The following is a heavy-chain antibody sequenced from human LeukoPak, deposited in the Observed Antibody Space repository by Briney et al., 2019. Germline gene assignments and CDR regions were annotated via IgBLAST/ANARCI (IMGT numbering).Heavy chain of an antibody. CDR1: GFTFSDYY. V-gene: IGHV3-11*04. Sequence: GGSLRLSCAASGFTFSDYYMSWIRQAPGKGLEWVSYISSSSSTIYYADSVKGRFTISRDNAKNSLYLQMNSLRAEDTAVYYCARDLVAYYMDVWGKGTTVTVSS. J-gene: IGHJ6*03. D-gene: IGHD2-15*01. CDR3: ARDLVAYYMDV. CDR2: ISSSSSTI.